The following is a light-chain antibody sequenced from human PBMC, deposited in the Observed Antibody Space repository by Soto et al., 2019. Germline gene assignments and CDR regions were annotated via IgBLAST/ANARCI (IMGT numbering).Light chain of an antibody. CDR1: QSVNSN. Sequence: EIVMTQSPATLSVSPGERATLSCRASQSVNSNLAWYQQKPGQAPRLLIYDASTRATGIPARFSGSGSGTEFTLTISLLQYEDLAVYYCPQYNNWPPMYTFGQGTKLEIK. CDR2: DAS. V-gene: IGKV3-15*01. CDR3: PQYNNWPPMYT. J-gene: IGKJ2*01.